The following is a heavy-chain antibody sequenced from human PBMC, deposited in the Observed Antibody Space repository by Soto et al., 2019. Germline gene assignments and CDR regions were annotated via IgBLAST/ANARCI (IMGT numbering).Heavy chain of an antibody. J-gene: IGHJ6*02. V-gene: IGHV1-69*05. CDR3: ARDPIVVVPMDYYGMDV. CDR2: IIPIFGTA. Sequence: SVKVSCKASGGTFSSYAISWVLQAPGQGLEWMGGIIPIFGTANYAQKLQGRVTMTTDTSTSTAYMELRSLRSDDTAVYYCARDPIVVVPMDYYGMDVWGQGTTVTVSS. D-gene: IGHD2-2*01. CDR1: GGTFSSYA.